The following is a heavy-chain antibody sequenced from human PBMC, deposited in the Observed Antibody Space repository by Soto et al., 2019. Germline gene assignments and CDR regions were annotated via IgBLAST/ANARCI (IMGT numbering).Heavy chain of an antibody. J-gene: IGHJ4*01. Sequence: WGSLSLSCAASGFTLMTYTINWFRQAPGKWLEWVSSISISSSDRYYADSVRGRFTISRDNAKNALYLQMNSLRADDTAVYFCVRGMNPLFGGQGTLVTVSS. V-gene: IGHV3-21*06. CDR1: GFTLMTYT. CDR2: ISISSSDR. CDR3: VRGMNPLF.